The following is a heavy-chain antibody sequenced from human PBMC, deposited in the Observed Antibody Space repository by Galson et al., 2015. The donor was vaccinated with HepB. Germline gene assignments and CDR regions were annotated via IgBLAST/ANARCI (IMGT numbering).Heavy chain of an antibody. CDR1: GYTFTSYY. J-gene: IGHJ4*02. D-gene: IGHD5-12*01. CDR2: INPSGGST. V-gene: IGHV1-46*04. Sequence: SVKVSCKASGYTFTSYYMHWVRQAPGQGLEWMGIINPSGGSTSYAQKLQGRVTMTRDTSTSTVYMELRSLRSDDTAVYYCARGAVVATTHIDYWGQGTLVTVSS. CDR3: ARGAVVATTHIDY.